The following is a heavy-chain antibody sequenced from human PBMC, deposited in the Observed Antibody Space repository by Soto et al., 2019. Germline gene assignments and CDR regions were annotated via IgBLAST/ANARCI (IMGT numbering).Heavy chain of an antibody. J-gene: IGHJ6*02. CDR3: AKAVYYDSSGYSYYYYGMDV. CDR1: GFTFSNFW. Sequence: PGGSLRLSCATSGFTFSNFWLNWVRQAPGRGLEWVANINQDGSEKYYADSVKGRFTISRDNSKNTLYLQMNSLRAEDTAVYYCAKAVYYDSSGYSYYYYGMDVWGQGTTVTVSS. CDR2: INQDGSEK. D-gene: IGHD3-22*01. V-gene: IGHV3-7*05.